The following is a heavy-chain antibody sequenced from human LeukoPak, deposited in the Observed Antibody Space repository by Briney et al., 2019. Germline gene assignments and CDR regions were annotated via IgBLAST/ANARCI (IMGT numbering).Heavy chain of an antibody. CDR2: INPSGGST. V-gene: IGHV1-46*01. CDR3: ARDSDAYSGSYYPDY. Sequence: ASVKVSCKASGYTFTSYYMHWVRQAPGQGLEWMGIINPSGGSTSYAQKFQGRATMTRDTSTSTVYMELSSLRSEDTAVYYCARDSDAYSGSYYPDYWGQGTLVTVSS. CDR1: GYTFTSYY. D-gene: IGHD1-26*01. J-gene: IGHJ4*02.